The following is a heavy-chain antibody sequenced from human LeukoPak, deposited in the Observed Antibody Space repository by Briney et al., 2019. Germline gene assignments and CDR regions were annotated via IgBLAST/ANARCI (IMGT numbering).Heavy chain of an antibody. V-gene: IGHV4-34*01. CDR1: GGSFSGYY. CDR3: ARDATTVVTRSSVDY. D-gene: IGHD4-23*01. CDR2: IYYSGST. J-gene: IGHJ4*02. Sequence: PSETLSLTCAVYGGSFSGYYWGWIRQPPGKGLEWIGSIYYSGSTYYNPSLKSRVTISVDTSKNQFSLKLSSVTAADTAVYYCARDATTVVTRSSVDYWGQGTLVTVSS.